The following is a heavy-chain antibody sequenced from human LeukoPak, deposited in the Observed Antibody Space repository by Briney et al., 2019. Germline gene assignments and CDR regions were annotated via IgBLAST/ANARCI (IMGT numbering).Heavy chain of an antibody. V-gene: IGHV3-74*01. CDR1: GFTFSSYW. CDR3: ARDLGGPDY. D-gene: IGHD2-15*01. CDR2: INNDGSNI. Sequence: GGSLRLSCAASGFTFSSYWMHWVRQAPGKGRVWVSRINNDGSNIRYADSVKGRFTMSRENAKNTLYLQMNSLRAEDTAVYYCARDLGGPDYWGQGTLVTVSS. J-gene: IGHJ4*02.